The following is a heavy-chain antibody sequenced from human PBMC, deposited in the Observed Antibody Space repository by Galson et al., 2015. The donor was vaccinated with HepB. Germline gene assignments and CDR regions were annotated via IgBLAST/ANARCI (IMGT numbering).Heavy chain of an antibody. CDR2: ISWNSGSI. J-gene: IGHJ4*02. V-gene: IGHV3-9*01. CDR3: AKDRARGSGYYHFDY. D-gene: IGHD3-3*01. Sequence: SLRLSCAASGFTFDDYAMHWVRQAPGKGLEWVPGISWNSGSIGYADSVKGRFTISRDNAKNSLYLQMNSLRAEDTALYYCAKDRARGSGYYHFDYWGQGTLVTVSS. CDR1: GFTFDDYA.